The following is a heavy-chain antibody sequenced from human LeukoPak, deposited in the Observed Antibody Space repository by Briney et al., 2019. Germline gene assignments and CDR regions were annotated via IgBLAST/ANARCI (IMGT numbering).Heavy chain of an antibody. CDR2: IYYSGST. J-gene: IGHJ4*02. V-gene: IGHV4-59*01. CDR1: GGSISSYY. Sequence: SETLSLTCTVSGGSISSYYWSWIRQPPGKGLEWIGYIYYSGSTNYNPSLKSRVTISVDTSKNQFSLKLSSVTAADTAVYYCARGLREVPFDYWGQGTLVTVPS. CDR3: ARGLREVPFDY. D-gene: IGHD3-16*01.